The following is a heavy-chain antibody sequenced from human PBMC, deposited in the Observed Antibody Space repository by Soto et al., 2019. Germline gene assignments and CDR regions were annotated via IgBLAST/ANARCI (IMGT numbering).Heavy chain of an antibody. CDR1: GFNLKDYG. CDR2: STYVGGTP. V-gene: IGHV3-64D*06. CDR3: VKDYSHGRFPDY. D-gene: IGHD1-26*01. J-gene: IGHJ4*02. Sequence: EVDLVESGGGLVQPGGSLRLSCSASGFNLKDYGMHWVRQAPGKGLEQVAASTYVGGTPYYVESVKGRFTVSRDNSKNTLYLQMGILLPEDTAIYFCVKDYSHGRFPDYWGQGTLVTVSS.